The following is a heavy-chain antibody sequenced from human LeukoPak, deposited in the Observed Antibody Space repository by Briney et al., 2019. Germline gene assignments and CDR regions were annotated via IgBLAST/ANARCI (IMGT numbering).Heavy chain of an antibody. CDR1: GVSISSGSYH. Sequence: SETLSLTCTVSGVSISSGSYHWGWIPQPPGKGRVWIGSIYYSGTTYYNPSLKSRVTISVDTSKNQFSLKLSSVTAADTALYYCARLIYFYYYMDVWGKGTTVTVSS. CDR2: IYYSGTT. CDR3: ARLIYFYYYMDV. V-gene: IGHV4-39*01. J-gene: IGHJ6*03.